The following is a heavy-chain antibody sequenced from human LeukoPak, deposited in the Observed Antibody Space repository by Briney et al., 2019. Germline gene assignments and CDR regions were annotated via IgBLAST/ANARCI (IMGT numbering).Heavy chain of an antibody. CDR2: ISSTGGTA. D-gene: IGHD2-15*01. J-gene: IGHJ6*03. CDR1: GFPFSSFG. Sequence: GSLRLSCAASGFPFSSFGMSWVRQAPGKGLEWVSAISSTGGTAYYADSVKGRFTISRDNSKNTLYLQMNSLRAEDTAIYYCAKNGDRGAYCSGGSCYPYYYYNMDVWGKGTTVTISS. CDR3: AKNGDRGAYCSGGSCYPYYYYNMDV. V-gene: IGHV3-23*01.